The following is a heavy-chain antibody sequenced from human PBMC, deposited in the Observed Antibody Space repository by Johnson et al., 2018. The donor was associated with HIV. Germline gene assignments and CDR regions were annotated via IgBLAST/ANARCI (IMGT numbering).Heavy chain of an antibody. CDR1: GFTFSSYA. D-gene: IGHD6-13*01. J-gene: IGHJ3*02. CDR3: ARIPARWYLNDVFDI. Sequence: QVQLVESGGGVVQPGRSLRLSCAASGFTFSSYAMHWVRQAPGKGLEWVAVISYDGSNKYYADSVKGRFTIARDNSKNTLYLQMNCLRAEDTAVYYFARIPARWYLNDVFDIWGQGTVVTVSS. CDR2: ISYDGSNK. V-gene: IGHV3-30*04.